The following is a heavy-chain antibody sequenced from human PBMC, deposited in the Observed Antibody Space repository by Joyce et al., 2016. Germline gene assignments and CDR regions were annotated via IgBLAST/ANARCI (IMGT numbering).Heavy chain of an antibody. CDR3: ARGGISYYYAMDV. J-gene: IGHJ6*02. CDR2: IVDTRYYI. D-gene: IGHD3-16*01. CDR1: GSTFSTSS. V-gene: IGHV3-21*01. Sequence: QLVESGGGVVKPGGSLRLSCEASGSTFSTSSMRWFRQAPGKGLEWVAAIVDTRYYIFHAGTVRGRFTVSRDNAKKTLYLQMNSLRAEDSAVFYCARGGISYYYAMDVWGQGTTVTVSS.